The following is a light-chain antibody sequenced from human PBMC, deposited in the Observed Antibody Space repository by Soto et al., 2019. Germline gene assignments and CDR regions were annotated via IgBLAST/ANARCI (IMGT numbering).Light chain of an antibody. CDR1: SSDVGAYDS. CDR3: CSYAGSYTFKV. J-gene: IGLJ3*02. V-gene: IGLV2-11*01. Sequence: QSALTQPRSVSGSPGQSVTISCTGTSSDVGAYDSVSWYQQHPGKAPKLIIYDVSTRPSGVPDRFSGSKSGNTASLTISGLQAEDEADYHCCSYAGSYTFKVFGGGTKVTV. CDR2: DVS.